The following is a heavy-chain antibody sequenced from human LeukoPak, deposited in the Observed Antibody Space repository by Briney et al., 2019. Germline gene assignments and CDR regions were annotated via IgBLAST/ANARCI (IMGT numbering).Heavy chain of an antibody. V-gene: IGHV3-11*01. CDR3: ARAAYNWN. J-gene: IGHJ4*02. Sequence: GGSLRLSCAASGFTLRHYVMSWVRQAPGKGLEWVSCIDPSGTTLYYADSVKGRFIISRGNGKNSLYLQLRSLKDEDTAVYFCARAAYNWNWGQGTLVTVSS. D-gene: IGHD1-20*01. CDR1: GFTLRHYV. CDR2: IDPSGTTL.